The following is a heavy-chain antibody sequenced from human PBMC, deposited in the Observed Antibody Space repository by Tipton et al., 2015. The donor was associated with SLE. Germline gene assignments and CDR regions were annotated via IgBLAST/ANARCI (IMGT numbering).Heavy chain of an antibody. J-gene: IGHJ4*02. Sequence: TLSLTCTVSGGSIGGFTYYLNLYPQPAGKGLEWIGRLYISGITNSNPSLESRVTISVDTSKTQFSLNLSSVTAADTATYYCARGYNSDSFHYFDYWGQGTLVTVSS. CDR1: GGSIGGFTYY. CDR3: ARGYNSDSFHYFDY. D-gene: IGHD5-24*01. CDR2: LYISGIT. V-gene: IGHV4-61*02.